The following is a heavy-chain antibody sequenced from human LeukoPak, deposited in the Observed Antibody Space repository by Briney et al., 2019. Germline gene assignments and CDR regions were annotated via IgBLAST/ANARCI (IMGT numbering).Heavy chain of an antibody. CDR2: ISYDGSNK. D-gene: IGHD2-2*01. CDR1: GFTFSSYG. Sequence: SGGSLRLSCAASGFTFSSYGMHWVRQAPGKGLEWVAVISYDGSNKYYADSVKGRFTISRDNSKNTLYLQMNSLRAEDTAVYYCAKAMPGGYYYYYYMDVWGKGTTVTVSS. CDR3: AKAMPGGYYYYYYMDV. J-gene: IGHJ6*03. V-gene: IGHV3-30*18.